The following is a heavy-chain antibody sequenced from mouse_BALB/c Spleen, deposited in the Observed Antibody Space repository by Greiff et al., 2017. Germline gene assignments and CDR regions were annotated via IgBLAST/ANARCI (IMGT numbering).Heavy chain of an antibody. V-gene: IGHV2-9-2*01. CDR1: GFSLTSYD. J-gene: IGHJ4*01. CDR3: VRDAGDSGAMDY. CDR2: IWTGGGT. Sequence: QVQLKESGPGLVAPSQSLSITCTVSGFSLTSYDISWIRQPPGKGLEWLGVIWTGGGTNYNSAFMSRLSISKDNSKSQVFLKMNSLQTDDTAIYYCVRDAGDSGAMDYWGQGTSVTVSS. D-gene: IGHD3-2*01.